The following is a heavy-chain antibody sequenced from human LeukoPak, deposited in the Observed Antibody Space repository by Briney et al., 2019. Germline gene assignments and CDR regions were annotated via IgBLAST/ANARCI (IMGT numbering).Heavy chain of an antibody. CDR1: GFTFSNAW. V-gene: IGHV3-15*01. D-gene: IGHD4-17*01. CDR2: IKSKTDGETT. CDR3: TTDLLLSSVTTLDFDY. J-gene: IGHJ4*02. Sequence: GGSLRLSCAASGFTFSNAWMSWVRQAPGKGLEWVGRIKSKTDGETTDYAAPVKGRFTISRDDSKNTLHLQMNSLKTEDTAVYYCTTDLLLSSVTTLDFDYWGQGTLVTVSS.